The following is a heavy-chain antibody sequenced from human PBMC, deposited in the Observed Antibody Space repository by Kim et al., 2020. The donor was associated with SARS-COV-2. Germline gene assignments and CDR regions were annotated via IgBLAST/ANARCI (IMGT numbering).Heavy chain of an antibody. D-gene: IGHD3-9*01. J-gene: IGHJ4*02. V-gene: IGHV3-7*01. CDR2: K. Sequence: KYYGNAGKGRFTIPRDNAKNSLFLQMNSLTAEDTAVYYCVKDADWASAYWGQGALVTVSS. CDR3: VKDADWASAY.